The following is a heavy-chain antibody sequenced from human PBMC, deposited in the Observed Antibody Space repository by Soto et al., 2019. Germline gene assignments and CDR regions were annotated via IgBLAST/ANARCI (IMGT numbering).Heavy chain of an antibody. CDR2: ISGSGDST. Sequence: GGSLRLSCAASGFTFSDYYMSWIRQAPGKGLEWVSVISGSGDSTYYADSVRGRFTISRDNSKNTLYLQMNSLRAEDTAVYYCAKDRDGAAAGPTKFYGMDVWGQGTTVTVSS. D-gene: IGHD6-13*01. V-gene: IGHV3-23*01. CDR3: AKDRDGAAAGPTKFYGMDV. J-gene: IGHJ6*02. CDR1: GFTFSDYY.